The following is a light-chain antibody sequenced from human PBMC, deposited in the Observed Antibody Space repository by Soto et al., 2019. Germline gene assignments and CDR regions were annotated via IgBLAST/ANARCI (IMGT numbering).Light chain of an antibody. Sequence: DIQLTQSPSSLSASVGDRVTITCRVSQGISSYLNWYRQKPGKVPKLLISSASTLQSGAPSRFSGSASGTDFTPTISSLQPEDVATYYCQKYNIAPSWTFGQGTKVDIK. CDR3: QKYNIAPSWT. CDR2: SAS. CDR1: QGISSY. V-gene: IGKV1-27*01. J-gene: IGKJ1*01.